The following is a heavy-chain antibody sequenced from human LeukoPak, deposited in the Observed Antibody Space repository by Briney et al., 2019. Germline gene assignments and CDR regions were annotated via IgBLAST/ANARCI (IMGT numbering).Heavy chain of an antibody. CDR1: GFTFSSYA. J-gene: IGHJ5*02. D-gene: IGHD1-26*01. CDR2: ISGSGGST. V-gene: IGHV3-23*01. Sequence: GGSLRLSCAASGFTFSSYAMSWVRQAPGKGLEWVSAISGSGGSTYYADSVKGRFTISRDNSKNTLYLQTNSLRAEDTAVYYCAKGQVGATRKGWFDPWGQGTLVTVSS. CDR3: AKGQVGATRKGWFDP.